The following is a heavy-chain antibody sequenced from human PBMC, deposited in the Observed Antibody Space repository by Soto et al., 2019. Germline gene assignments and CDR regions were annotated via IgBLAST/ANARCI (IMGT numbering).Heavy chain of an antibody. J-gene: IGHJ4*02. CDR3: ARADYDFWSGYFYFDY. V-gene: IGHV1-18*01. CDR2: ISAYNGNT. CDR1: GYTFTSYG. Sequence: QVQLVQSGAEVKKPGASVKVSCKASGYTFTSYGISWVRQAPGQGLEWMGWISAYNGNTNYAQKLQGRVTMTTDSSTSTAYMELRSLISDDTAVYYCARADYDFWSGYFYFDYWGQGTLVTVSS. D-gene: IGHD3-3*01.